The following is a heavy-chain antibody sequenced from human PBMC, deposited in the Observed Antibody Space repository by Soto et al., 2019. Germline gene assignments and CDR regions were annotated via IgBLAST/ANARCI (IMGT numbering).Heavy chain of an antibody. CDR3: ARAVVVPADSYSYYGMDV. J-gene: IGHJ6*02. V-gene: IGHV1-69*01. CDR1: GDTFSSYA. D-gene: IGHD2-2*01. Sequence: QVQLVQSGAEVKKPGSSVKVSCKASGDTFSSYAISWVRQAPEQGLEWMGGIIAIFGTANYAQKFQGRVTITADESTSTAYMELSSLRSEDTAVYYCARAVVVPADSYSYYGMDVWGQGTTVTVSS. CDR2: IIAIFGTA.